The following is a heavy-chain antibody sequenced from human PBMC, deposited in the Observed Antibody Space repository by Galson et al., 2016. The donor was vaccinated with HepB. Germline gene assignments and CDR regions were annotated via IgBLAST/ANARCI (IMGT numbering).Heavy chain of an antibody. D-gene: IGHD4-23*01. V-gene: IGHV3-48*02. CDR3: ARGGNSGRGSFDP. Sequence: SLRLSCAASGFTFSSYSMNWVRQAPGKGLEWISYISSSSSTIYYADSVKGRFTISRDNAKNSLYLQMNSLRDEDTAGYYSARGGNSGRGSFDPWGQGTLVTVSS. J-gene: IGHJ5*02. CDR2: ISSSSSTI. CDR1: GFTFSSYS.